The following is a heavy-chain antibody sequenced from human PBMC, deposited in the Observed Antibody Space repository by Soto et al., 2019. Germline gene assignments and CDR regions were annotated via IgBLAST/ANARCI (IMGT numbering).Heavy chain of an antibody. CDR3: AKGSYSSSWYGYFDY. Sequence: GGSLRLSCAASGFTFSSYGMHWVRQAPGKGLEWVAVISYDGSNKYYADSVKGRFTISRDNSKNTLYLQMNSLRAEDTAVYYCAKGSYSSSWYGYFDYWGQGTLVTVSS. V-gene: IGHV3-30*18. D-gene: IGHD6-13*01. CDR2: ISYDGSNK. CDR1: GFTFSSYG. J-gene: IGHJ4*02.